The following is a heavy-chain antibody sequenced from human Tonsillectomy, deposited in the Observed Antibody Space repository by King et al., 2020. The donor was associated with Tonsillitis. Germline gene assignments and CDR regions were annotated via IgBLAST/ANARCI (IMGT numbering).Heavy chain of an antibody. J-gene: IGHJ3*02. D-gene: IGHD1-26*01. Sequence: EVQLVESGAEVKKPGESLKISCKGSGYSFTTYWIAWVRQMPGKGLEWMGIIYPGDSDTRYSPSFQGQVTISADKSISTAYLQWSSLKASDTAMYYCARHRVQWELGNAFDMWGQGTMVTVSS. CDR3: ARHRVQWELGNAFDM. CDR1: GYSFTTYW. CDR2: IYPGDSDT. V-gene: IGHV5-51*01.